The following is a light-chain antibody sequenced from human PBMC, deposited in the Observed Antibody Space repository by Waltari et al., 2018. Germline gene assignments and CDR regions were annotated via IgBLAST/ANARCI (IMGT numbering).Light chain of an antibody. J-gene: IGKJ1*01. CDR1: QSVASRH. Sequence: LTQSPGTLSLSPGERATLSCRASQSVASRHLAWYQQKPGKAPKLLIYAASTLQSGVPSRFSGSGSGTEFTLTISSLQPEDFATYYCQQLNSYLWTFGQGTKVEIK. CDR3: QQLNSYLWT. V-gene: IGKV1-9*01. CDR2: AAS.